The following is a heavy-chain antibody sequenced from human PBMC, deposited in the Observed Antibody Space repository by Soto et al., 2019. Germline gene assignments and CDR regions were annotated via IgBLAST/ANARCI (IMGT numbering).Heavy chain of an antibody. Sequence: EVQLVESGGGLVKPGGSLRLSCAASGFTFSNAWMSWVRQAPGKGLEWVGRIKSKTDGGTTDYAAPVKGRFTISRDDSNNTLYLQMNSLKTEDRAVYYCTTERTYDYIWGSYRPYGYWGQGTLVTVSS. J-gene: IGHJ4*02. CDR3: TTERTYDYIWGSYRPYGY. CDR1: GFTFSNAW. CDR2: IKSKTDGGTT. D-gene: IGHD3-16*02. V-gene: IGHV3-15*01.